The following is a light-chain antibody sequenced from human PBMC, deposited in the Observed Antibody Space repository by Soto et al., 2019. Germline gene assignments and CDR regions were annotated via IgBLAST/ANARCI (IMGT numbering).Light chain of an antibody. CDR1: QSVTSNY. Sequence: DIVLTQSPATLSVSPGERATLSCRASQSVTSNYLAWYQQKPGQAPRLVIFGASIRDTGIPDRISGSGSGTDFTLTISRLEPEDFAVYHCQQYGSSPTTFGQGTKVDIK. CDR2: GAS. CDR3: QQYGSSPTT. J-gene: IGKJ1*01. V-gene: IGKV3-20*01.